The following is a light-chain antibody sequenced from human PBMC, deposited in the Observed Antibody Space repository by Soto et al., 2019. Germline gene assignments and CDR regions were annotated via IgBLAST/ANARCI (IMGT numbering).Light chain of an antibody. CDR2: RAS. CDR3: QQYNSWT. V-gene: IGKV1-5*03. J-gene: IGKJ1*01. Sequence: DIQMTQSPSTLSASVGDRVTITCRASQCISKWLAWYQQKPGKAPKLLTSRASSLESGVPSRFNGSGSGTEFTLTITSLQPDDFATYYCQQYNSWTFGQGTKVEIK. CDR1: QCISKW.